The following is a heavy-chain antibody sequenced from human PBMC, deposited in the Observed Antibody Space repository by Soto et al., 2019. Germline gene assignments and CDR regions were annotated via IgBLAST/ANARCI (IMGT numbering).Heavy chain of an antibody. CDR3: ARHRIQVWSKYYFYY. Sequence: GGSVRLSCATSGFSLNTYSMNWVRQAPGQGLEWVASISSSSNHIYYADSVKGRFTVSRDNAKNSLYLKMNSLRAEDTAVYYCARHRIQVWSKYYFYYWGKRTRATVSS. CDR1: GFSLNTYS. J-gene: IGHJ4*02. D-gene: IGHD5-18*01. CDR2: ISSSSNHI. V-gene: IGHV3-21*01.